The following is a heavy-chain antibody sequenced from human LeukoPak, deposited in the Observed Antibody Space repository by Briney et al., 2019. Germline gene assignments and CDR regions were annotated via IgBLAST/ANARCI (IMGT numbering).Heavy chain of an antibody. Sequence: GGSLRLSCAASGFTSSNYWMSWVRQAPGKGLEWVANIKQDSSEKFYVDSVKGRFTVSRDNAKNSLYLQMSSLRAEDTAVYYCARGGPDHAFDIWGQGTMVTVSS. D-gene: IGHD1-14*01. V-gene: IGHV3-7*01. CDR1: GFTSSNYW. J-gene: IGHJ3*02. CDR3: ARGGPDHAFDI. CDR2: IKQDSSEK.